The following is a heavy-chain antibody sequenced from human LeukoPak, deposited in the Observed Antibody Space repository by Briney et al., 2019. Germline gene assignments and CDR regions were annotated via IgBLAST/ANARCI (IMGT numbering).Heavy chain of an antibody. Sequence: GGSLRLSCAASGFTFSSYWMHWVRQAPGKGLVWVSRINSDGSSTSYADSVKGRFTISRDNAKNTLYLQMNSLRVEDTAVYYCARVGYCSSTSCFYYYYYMDVWGKGTTVTVSS. D-gene: IGHD2-2*01. CDR3: ARVGYCSSTSCFYYYYYMDV. CDR1: GFTFSSYW. J-gene: IGHJ6*03. V-gene: IGHV3-74*01. CDR2: INSDGSST.